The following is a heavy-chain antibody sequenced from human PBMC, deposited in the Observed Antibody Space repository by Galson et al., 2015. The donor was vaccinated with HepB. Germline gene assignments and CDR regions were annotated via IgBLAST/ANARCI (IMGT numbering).Heavy chain of an antibody. CDR3: ARGGSGSYYTLPFDY. V-gene: IGHV7-4-1*02. D-gene: IGHD3-10*01. J-gene: IGHJ4*02. Sequence: SVKVSCKASGYTFTSYAMNWVRQAPGQGLEWMGWINTNTGNPTYAQGFTGRFVFSLDTSVSTAYLQISSLKAEDTAVYYCARGGSGSYYTLPFDYWGQGTLVTVSS. CDR2: INTNTGNP. CDR1: GYTFTSYA.